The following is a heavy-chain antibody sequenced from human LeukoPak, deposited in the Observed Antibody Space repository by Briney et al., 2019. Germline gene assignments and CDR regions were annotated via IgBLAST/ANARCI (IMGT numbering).Heavy chain of an antibody. CDR2: INSDGSST. Sequence: PGGSLRLSCAASGFTVSSNYMSWVRQAPGKGLVWVSRINSDGSSTSYADSVKGRFTISRDNAKNTLYLQMNSLRAEDTAVYYCARDYLENRVGALARFLEWSNYYYYYMDVWGKGTTVTVSS. CDR3: ARDYLENRVGALARFLEWSNYYYYYMDV. CDR1: GFTVSSNY. V-gene: IGHV3-74*01. D-gene: IGHD3-3*01. J-gene: IGHJ6*03.